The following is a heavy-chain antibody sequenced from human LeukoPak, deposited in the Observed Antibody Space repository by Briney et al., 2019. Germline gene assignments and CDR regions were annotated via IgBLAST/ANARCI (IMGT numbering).Heavy chain of an antibody. J-gene: IGHJ5*02. CDR2: ISKNGNTI. Sequence: GGSLRLSCAASGFTLSDYSMYWVRQAPGKGLEWVSYISKNGNTIYYADSVKGRFTISRDNAKKSLYLQMNNLRAEDTAVYYCARRDCDSIKCRGSNWFDPWGQGTLVSVSS. V-gene: IGHV3-48*01. CDR1: GFTLSDYS. CDR3: ARRDCDSIKCRGSNWFDP. D-gene: IGHD3-22*01.